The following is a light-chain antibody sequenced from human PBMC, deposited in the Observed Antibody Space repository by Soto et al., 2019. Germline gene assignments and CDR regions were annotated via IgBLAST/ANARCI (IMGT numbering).Light chain of an antibody. CDR2: DNN. V-gene: IGLV1-51*01. CDR1: SSNIGNNY. CDR3: GKWDSSLSAGV. Sequence: QSVLTQPPSVSAAPGQKVTISCSGSSSNIGNNYVSWYQQLPGTAPKLLIYDNNKRPSGIPDRFSGSKSGTSATLGITGLQTGDEADYYCGKWDSSLSAGVFGPGTKVTVL. J-gene: IGLJ1*01.